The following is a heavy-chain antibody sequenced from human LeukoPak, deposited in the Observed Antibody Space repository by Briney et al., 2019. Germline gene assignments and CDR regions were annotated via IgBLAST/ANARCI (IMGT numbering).Heavy chain of an antibody. CDR1: GFTFSKFA. CDR2: VSYDGSYK. J-gene: IGHJ2*01. V-gene: IGHV3-30*18. Sequence: GGSLRLSCAAAGFTFSKFAMHWVRQAPGKGLEWVAVVSYDGSYKYYADSVKGRFTISRDNSKNTLYLQMNSLRAEDTAVYYCAKPSLYYYDTSGYYRYWYFDLWGRGTLVTVSS. D-gene: IGHD3-22*01. CDR3: AKPSLYYYDTSGYYRYWYFDL.